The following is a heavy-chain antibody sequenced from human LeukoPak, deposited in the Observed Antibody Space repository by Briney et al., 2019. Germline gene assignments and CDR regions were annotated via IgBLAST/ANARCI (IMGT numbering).Heavy chain of an antibody. J-gene: IGHJ1*01. CDR1: GYSFNNYY. CDR2: MYPKNGGT. CDR3: LREHWYSHS. D-gene: IGHD6-13*01. Sequence: ASVKVSCKAYGYSFNNYYIHWVRQAPGQGLEWVGWMYPKNGGTNYAKNFQSRATLTTDTSTTTAYMELSSFNSAHTALYYCLREHWYSHSWAQGTLVTVSS. V-gene: IGHV1-2*02.